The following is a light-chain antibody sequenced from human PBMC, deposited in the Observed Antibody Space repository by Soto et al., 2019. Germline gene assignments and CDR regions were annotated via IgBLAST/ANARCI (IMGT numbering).Light chain of an antibody. CDR1: QTISSY. V-gene: IGKV1-39*01. CDR2: AAS. Sequence: DIQMTPSPSSLSASVGDRVTITCRASQTISSYLNWYQQKPGKAPKLLIYAASILQNGVPSRFSGSGSGTDFTLTISSLQPEDVASYYCQQSHSIPYTFGQGTKLEIK. J-gene: IGKJ2*01. CDR3: QQSHSIPYT.